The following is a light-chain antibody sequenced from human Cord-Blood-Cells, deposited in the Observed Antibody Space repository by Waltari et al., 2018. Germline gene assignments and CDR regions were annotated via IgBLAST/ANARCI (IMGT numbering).Light chain of an antibody. V-gene: IGLV2-14*01. CDR3: SSYTSSSTLV. CDR1: SSDVGGYND. Sequence: QSALTQPASVSGSPGQSITISCTGTSSDVGGYNDVSWYQQHPGKAPNLMLYDVSNRPAGVSNRFSGSKSGNTASLTISGLQAEDEADYYCSSYTSSSTLVFGGGTKLTVL. CDR2: DVS. J-gene: IGLJ3*02.